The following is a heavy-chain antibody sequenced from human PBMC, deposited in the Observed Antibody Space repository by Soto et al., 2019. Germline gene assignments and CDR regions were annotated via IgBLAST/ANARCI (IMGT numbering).Heavy chain of an antibody. Sequence: SETLSLTCTVSGGSISSYYWSWIRQPPGKGLEWIGYIYYSGSTNYNPSLKSRVTISVDTSKNQFSLKLTSVTAADTAVYYCARVGERYYYDSSGPLGSFDIWGQGTMVTVSS. J-gene: IGHJ3*02. D-gene: IGHD3-22*01. CDR2: IYYSGST. CDR1: GGSISSYY. CDR3: ARVGERYYYDSSGPLGSFDI. V-gene: IGHV4-59*01.